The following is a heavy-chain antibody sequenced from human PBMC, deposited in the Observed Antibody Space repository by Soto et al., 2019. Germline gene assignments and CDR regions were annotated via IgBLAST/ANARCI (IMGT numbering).Heavy chain of an antibody. CDR3: ARDGYRPPSCSGGSCYETLFDY. Sequence: GGSLRLSCAASGFTFSSYAMHWVRQAPGKGLEWVAVISYDGSNKYYADSVKGRFTISRDNSKNTLYLQMNSLRAEDTAVYYCARDGYRPPSCSGGSCYETLFDYWGQGTLVTVSS. CDR1: GFTFSSYA. D-gene: IGHD2-15*01. CDR2: ISYDGSNK. V-gene: IGHV3-30-3*01. J-gene: IGHJ4*02.